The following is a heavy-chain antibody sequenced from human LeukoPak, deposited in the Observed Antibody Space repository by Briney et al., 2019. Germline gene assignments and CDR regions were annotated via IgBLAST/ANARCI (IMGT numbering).Heavy chain of an antibody. CDR2: IIPILGIA. J-gene: IGHJ4*02. D-gene: IGHD5-18*01. V-gene: IGHV1-69*04. CDR1: GGTFSSYA. Sequence: AASVKVSCKASGGTFSSYAISWVRQAPGQGLEWMGRIIPILGIANYAQKFQGRVTITADKSTSTAYMELSSLRSEDTAVYSCASIFSWIHLSYGDYLDYWGQGTLVTVSS. CDR3: ASIFSWIHLSYGDYLDY.